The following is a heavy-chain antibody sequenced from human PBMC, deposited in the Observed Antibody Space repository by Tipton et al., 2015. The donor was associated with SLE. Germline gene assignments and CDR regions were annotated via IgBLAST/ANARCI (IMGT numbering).Heavy chain of an antibody. J-gene: IGHJ3*02. D-gene: IGHD3-16*01. V-gene: IGHV3-23*03. CDR1: GFTFSSYA. CDR2: IYSGGSSK. Sequence: SLRLSCAASGFTFSSYAMSWVRQAPGKGLEWVSVIYSGGSSKYYADSVKGRFTISRDNSKNTLYLQMNSLRAEDTAVYYCAREEAIMNAFDTWGQGTMVTVSS. CDR3: AREEAIMNAFDT.